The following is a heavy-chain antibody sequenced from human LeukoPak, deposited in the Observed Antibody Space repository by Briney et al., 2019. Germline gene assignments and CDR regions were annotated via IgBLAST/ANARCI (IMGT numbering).Heavy chain of an antibody. CDR2: IRSKANSYAT. Sequence: GGSLRLSCAASGFTFSGSAMHWVRQASGKGLEWVGRIRSKANSYATAYAASVKGRFTISRDDSKNTAYLQMSSLKTEDTAVYYCTRPHYDSSGYYYAFDYWGQGTLVTVSS. D-gene: IGHD3-22*01. CDR3: TRPHYDSSGYYYAFDY. V-gene: IGHV3-73*01. J-gene: IGHJ4*02. CDR1: GFTFSGSA.